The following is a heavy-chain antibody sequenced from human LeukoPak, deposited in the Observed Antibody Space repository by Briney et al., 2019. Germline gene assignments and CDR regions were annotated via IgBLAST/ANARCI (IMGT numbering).Heavy chain of an antibody. CDR2: IKSKTDGGTT. Sequence: GGSLRLSCAASGFTFNNAWMSWVRQAPGKGLEWVGRIKSKTDGGTTDYAAPVKGRFTISRDDSKNTLYLQVNSLKTEDTAVYYCTTDPPRGAAAYWGQGTLVTVSS. V-gene: IGHV3-15*01. J-gene: IGHJ4*02. CDR3: TTDPPRGAAAY. D-gene: IGHD6-13*01. CDR1: GFTFNNAW.